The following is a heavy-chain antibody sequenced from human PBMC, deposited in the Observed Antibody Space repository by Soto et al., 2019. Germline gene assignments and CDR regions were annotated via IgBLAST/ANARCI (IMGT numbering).Heavy chain of an antibody. CDR2: IYYSGST. CDR1: GGSLSSSSYH. Sequence: QLQLQESGPGLVKPSETLSLTCTVSGGSLSSSSYHWGWIRQPPGKALEWFGSIYYSGSTYYNPSLKSLVTISVDTSGNQVSFKRSSVTAADTVVYYWARVRTVTFPDGVDIWGRGTRVIFSA. J-gene: IGHJ3*02. CDR3: ARVRTVTFPDGVDI. D-gene: IGHD3-3*01. V-gene: IGHV4-39*02.